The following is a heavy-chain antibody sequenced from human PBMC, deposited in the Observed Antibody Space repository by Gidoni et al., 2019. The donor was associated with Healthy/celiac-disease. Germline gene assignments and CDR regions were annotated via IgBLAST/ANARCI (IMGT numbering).Heavy chain of an antibody. CDR2: ISSSSSYI. D-gene: IGHD6-19*01. J-gene: IGHJ3*02. V-gene: IGHV3-21*01. CDR1: GFTFSSYS. Sequence: EVQLVESGGGLVKPGGSLRLSCAASGFTFSSYSMNWVRQAPGKGLEWVSSISSSSSYIYYADSVKGRFTISRDNAKNSLYLQMNSLRAEDTAVYYCARQYSSGWYRGAFDIWGQGTMVTVSS. CDR3: ARQYSSGWYRGAFDI.